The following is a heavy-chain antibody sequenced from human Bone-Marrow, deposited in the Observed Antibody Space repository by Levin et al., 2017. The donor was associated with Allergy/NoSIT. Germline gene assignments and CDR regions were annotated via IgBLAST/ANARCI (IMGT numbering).Heavy chain of an antibody. Sequence: SQTLSLTCSVSCASITSGDHYWSWIRQSPGKGLEWIGYIYYSGSTYYNPSLMTRITISLDPSQNHFSLKLRSVTVADTAVYYCASLSYYYGAGTHPDEDYWGQGALVIVSS. D-gene: IGHD3-10*01. CDR2: IYYSGST. J-gene: IGHJ4*02. CDR1: CASITSGDHY. V-gene: IGHV4-30-4*01. CDR3: ASLSYYYGAGTHPDEDY.